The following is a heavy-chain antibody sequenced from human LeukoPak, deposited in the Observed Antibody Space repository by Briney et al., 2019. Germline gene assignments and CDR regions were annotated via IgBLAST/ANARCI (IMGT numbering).Heavy chain of an antibody. Sequence: GGSLTLSCAASGFTFSSYSMNWVRQAPGKGLEWVSSISSTSSYIYYADSLKGRFTISRDNAKNSRYLQMNSLRAEDTAVYYCAGPSSTVYWGRGTLVTVSS. CDR1: GFTFSSYS. CDR3: AGPSSTVY. J-gene: IGHJ4*02. CDR2: ISSTSSYI. D-gene: IGHD2-2*01. V-gene: IGHV3-21*01.